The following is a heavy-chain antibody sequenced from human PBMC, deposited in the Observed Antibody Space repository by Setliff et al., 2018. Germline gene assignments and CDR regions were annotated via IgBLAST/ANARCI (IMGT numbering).Heavy chain of an antibody. J-gene: IGHJ3*02. V-gene: IGHV3-23*01. CDR3: VRRGGTAGQGAFDI. Sequence: LKISCAASGFSFSSYAVSWVRQAPGKGLEWVSTVNDNGRTTYYPNSVKGQFTISRDNSKNTLYLQMNNLRAEDTALYYCVRRGGTAGQGAFDIWGQGTMVTVSS. CDR2: VNDNGRTT. CDR1: GFSFSSYA. D-gene: IGHD6-19*01.